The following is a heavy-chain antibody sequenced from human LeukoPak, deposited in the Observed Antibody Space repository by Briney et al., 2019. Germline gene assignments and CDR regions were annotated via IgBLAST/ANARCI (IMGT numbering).Heavy chain of an antibody. CDR2: ISAYNGNT. V-gene: IGHV1-18*01. Sequence: ASVKVSCKASGYTFTSYGISWVRQAPGQGLEWMGWISAYNGNTNYAQKLQGRVTMTTDTSTSTAYMELRSLRSDDTAVYYCARDPPNYGDYHKPFDYWGQGTLVTVSS. D-gene: IGHD4-17*01. CDR3: ARDPPNYGDYHKPFDY. J-gene: IGHJ4*02. CDR1: GYTFTSYG.